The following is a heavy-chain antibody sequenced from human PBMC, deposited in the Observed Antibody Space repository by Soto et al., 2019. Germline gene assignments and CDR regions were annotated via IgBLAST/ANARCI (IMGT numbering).Heavy chain of an antibody. Sequence: GGSLRLSCAASGFTFSNAWINWVRQAPGKGLEWVGRVKSKNDGGTTDFAAPVKGRFAISRDDSKNMVYLEINSLQTEDTSIYYCTTDSYITSIIVRFDYWGHGTLVTVSS. CDR3: TTDSYITSIIVRFDY. CDR2: VKSKNDGGTT. V-gene: IGHV3-15*07. CDR1: GFTFSNAW. J-gene: IGHJ4*01. D-gene: IGHD3-22*01.